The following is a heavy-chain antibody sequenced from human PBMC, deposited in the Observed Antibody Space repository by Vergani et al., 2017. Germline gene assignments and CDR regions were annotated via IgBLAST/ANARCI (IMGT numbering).Heavy chain of an antibody. CDR2: INHSGST. CDR3: ARVGGYCSGGSCYSLYYYYGMDV. Sequence: QVQLQQWGAGLLKPSETLSLTCAVYGGSFSGYYWSWIRQPPGXGLEWIGEINHSGSTNYNPSLKSRVTISVDTSKNQFSLKLSSVTAADTAVYYCARVGGYCSGGSCYSLYYYYGMDVWGQGTTVTVSS. J-gene: IGHJ6*02. V-gene: IGHV4-34*01. CDR1: GGSFSGYY. D-gene: IGHD2-15*01.